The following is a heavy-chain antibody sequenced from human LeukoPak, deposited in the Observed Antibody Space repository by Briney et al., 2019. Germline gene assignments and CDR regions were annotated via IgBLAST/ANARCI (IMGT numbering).Heavy chain of an antibody. Sequence: SVKVSCKASGGTFSSYAISWVRQAPGQGLEWMGGIIPIFGTANYAQKFQGRVTFTTDESTSTAYMELPSLRSEDTAVYDRAIRSVEMATIPDYWGQGTLVTDSS. V-gene: IGHV1-69*05. CDR3: AIRSVEMATIPDY. D-gene: IGHD5-24*01. CDR1: GGTFSSYA. CDR2: IIPIFGTA. J-gene: IGHJ4*02.